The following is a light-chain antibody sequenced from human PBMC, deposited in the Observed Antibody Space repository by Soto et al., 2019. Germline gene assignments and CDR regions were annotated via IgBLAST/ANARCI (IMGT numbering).Light chain of an antibody. CDR2: AAS. J-gene: IGKJ1*01. Sequence: EIVLTQSAGTLSLSPGEMANLSCRASQTVSGSYLAWFQQKPGQTPRLLIYAASTRAAGVLGRFSGSGSGTDFSLTINRLELEDIAGYYCQDYGPAPCTFGQGTKVVI. CDR1: QTVSGSY. CDR3: QDYGPAPCT. V-gene: IGKV3-20*01.